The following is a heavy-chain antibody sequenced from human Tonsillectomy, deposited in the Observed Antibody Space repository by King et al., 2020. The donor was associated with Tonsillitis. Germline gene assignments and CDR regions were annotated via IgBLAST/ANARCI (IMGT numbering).Heavy chain of an antibody. J-gene: IGHJ4*02. Sequence: VQLVESGGGLVKPGGSLGLSCAASGFNFNNAWMHWVRQAPGKGLEWVGRIKRKTDGGTIDYAAPVKGRFIISRDDSKNILYLQMNSLKTDDTAVYYCFTNWNYDGLHFDYWGQGTLVTVSS. CDR1: GFNFNNAW. V-gene: IGHV3-15*07. CDR3: FTNWNYDGLHFDY. D-gene: IGHD1-7*01. CDR2: IKRKTDGGTI.